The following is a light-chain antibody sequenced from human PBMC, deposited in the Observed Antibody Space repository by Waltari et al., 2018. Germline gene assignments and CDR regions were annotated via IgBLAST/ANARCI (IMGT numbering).Light chain of an antibody. Sequence: DILLPQSPTSLSASIGDSVPITCQASQHISNYLNWYQRKPGKAPKLLIYDASDLEPGVPLRFSGTGYGASFTLTISSLQPEDVATYYCQQFDAFPYTFGQGTNLQIK. V-gene: IGKV1-33*01. CDR3: QQFDAFPYT. CDR2: DAS. J-gene: IGKJ2*01. CDR1: QHISNY.